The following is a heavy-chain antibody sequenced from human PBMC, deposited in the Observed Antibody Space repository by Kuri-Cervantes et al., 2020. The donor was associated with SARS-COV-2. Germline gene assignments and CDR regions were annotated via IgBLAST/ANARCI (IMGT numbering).Heavy chain of an antibody. CDR3: ARHWRQQLKPIDY. D-gene: IGHD6-13*01. V-gene: IGHV4-59*08. Sequence: GSLRLSCTVSGGSISSYYWSWIRQPPGKGLEWIGYIYYSGSTNYNPSLKSRVTISVDTSKNQFSLKLSSVTAADTAVYYCARHWRQQLKPIDYWGQGTTVTVSS. CDR2: IYYSGST. J-gene: IGHJ4*03. CDR1: GGSISSYY.